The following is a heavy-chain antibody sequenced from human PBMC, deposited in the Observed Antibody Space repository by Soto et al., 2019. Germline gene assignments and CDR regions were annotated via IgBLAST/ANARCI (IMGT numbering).Heavy chain of an antibody. CDR2: SIPIFGTA. D-gene: IGHD3-16*01. Sequence: QVQLVQSGTEVKKPGSSVRVSCKASGGTSNRFAFSWVRQAPGQGLEWMGGSIPIFGTANYAPRFQGRATITADESTSTGYMEPSGLRSDDTATYYCATGRGSGGFDSWGQGTQVLVSS. CDR3: ATGRGSGGFDS. CDR1: GGTSNRFA. J-gene: IGHJ4*02. V-gene: IGHV1-69*01.